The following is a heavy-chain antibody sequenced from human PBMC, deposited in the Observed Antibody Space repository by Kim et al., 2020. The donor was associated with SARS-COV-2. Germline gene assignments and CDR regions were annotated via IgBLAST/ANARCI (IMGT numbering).Heavy chain of an antibody. CDR2: IYSGGSVT. D-gene: IGHD6-13*01. V-gene: IGHV3-23*03. CDR3: AKDGKSSHFWYFDL. Sequence: GGSLRLSCAASGFIFSNYAMSWVRQAPGKGLEWVSVIYSGGSVTYCADSVQGGFTISRDNSKNTLYLQMYSLRADDTAVYYCAKDGKSSHFWYFDLWGRGTLVTVSS. CDR1: GFIFSNYA. J-gene: IGHJ2*01.